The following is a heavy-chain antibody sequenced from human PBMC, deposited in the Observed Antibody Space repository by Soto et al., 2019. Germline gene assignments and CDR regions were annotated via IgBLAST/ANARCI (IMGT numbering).Heavy chain of an antibody. Sequence: SETLSLTCTVSGGSISSGGYYWSWIRQHPGKGLEWIGYIYYSGSTYYNPSLKSRVTISVDTSKNQFSLKLSSVTAADTAVYYCARELESLLWFGEYQYYFDYWGQGTLVTVSS. D-gene: IGHD3-10*01. CDR2: IYYSGST. CDR3: ARELESLLWFGEYQYYFDY. J-gene: IGHJ4*02. CDR1: GGSISSGGYY. V-gene: IGHV4-31*03.